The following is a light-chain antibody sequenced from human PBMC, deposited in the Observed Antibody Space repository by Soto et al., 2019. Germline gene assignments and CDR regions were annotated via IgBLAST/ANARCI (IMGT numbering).Light chain of an antibody. Sequence: QSVLTQPPSASGTPGQRVIISCSGSTSNFGGNSANWYQQFPGTAPKVLIYSNNQRPSGVPDRFSGSKSGTSASLAISGLQSADEADYYCAAWDDSLNGWVFGGGTKLTVL. CDR2: SNN. CDR1: TSNFGGNS. V-gene: IGLV1-44*01. J-gene: IGLJ3*02. CDR3: AAWDDSLNGWV.